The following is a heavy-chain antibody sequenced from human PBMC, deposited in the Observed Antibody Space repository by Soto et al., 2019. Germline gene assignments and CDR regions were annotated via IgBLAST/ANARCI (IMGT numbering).Heavy chain of an antibody. CDR3: ARARISMVREVIKYNTDV. J-gene: IGHJ6*02. V-gene: IGHV4-59*01. D-gene: IGHD3-10*01. Sequence: SETLSLTCTASGGASSSYYWSWIRRPPGKVLEWIAYIYNSGSTHSTPSLQSRVTISVDTSKNQFSLELSSVTAAETGIYYCARARISMVREVIKYNTDVWGQGATVNVSS. CDR2: IYNSGST. CDR1: GGASSSYY.